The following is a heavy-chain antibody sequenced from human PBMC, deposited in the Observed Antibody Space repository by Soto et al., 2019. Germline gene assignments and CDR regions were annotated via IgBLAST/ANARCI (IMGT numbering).Heavy chain of an antibody. J-gene: IGHJ4*02. V-gene: IGHV1-46*01. D-gene: IGHD5-12*01. CDR2: INPSGGST. CDR3: ARDGGLIVATKIFDY. Sequence: QVQLVQSGAEVKKPGASVKVSCKASGYTFTSYYMHWVRQAPGQGLEWMGIINPSGGSTSYAQKFQGRVTMTRDTSTSTGYRERSSLRSEDTAVYYCARDGGLIVATKIFDYWGQGTLVTVSS. CDR1: GYTFTSYY.